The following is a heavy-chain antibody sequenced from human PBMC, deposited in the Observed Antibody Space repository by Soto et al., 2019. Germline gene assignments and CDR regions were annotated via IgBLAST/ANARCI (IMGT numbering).Heavy chain of an antibody. V-gene: IGHV3-33*03. Sequence: QVQLVESGGGVVQPARSLRLSCAASGFNFSDSGMHWVRQAPGKGLEWVAVIWSDGSDEDYADSVKGRFSISRDNSERKLYLQINSLGAEDKAVYYCVRGNRFASSAGWGGGFDFWGQGTLVTVSA. CDR1: GFNFSDSG. D-gene: IGHD3-16*01. CDR3: VRGNRFASSAGWGGGFDF. J-gene: IGHJ4*02. CDR2: IWSDGSDE.